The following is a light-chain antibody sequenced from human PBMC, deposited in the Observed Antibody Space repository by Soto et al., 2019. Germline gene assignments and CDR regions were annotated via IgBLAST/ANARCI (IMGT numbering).Light chain of an antibody. Sequence: DIQMTQSPSSLSASVGDRVTITCQASQDISNYLNWYQQKPGKAPKLLIYDASNLETGVPSRFSGSGSGTDFTFTISSLQPEDIATYYCQQYNTAPFTFGPGTKVDIK. CDR1: QDISNY. J-gene: IGKJ3*01. CDR2: DAS. V-gene: IGKV1-33*01. CDR3: QQYNTAPFT.